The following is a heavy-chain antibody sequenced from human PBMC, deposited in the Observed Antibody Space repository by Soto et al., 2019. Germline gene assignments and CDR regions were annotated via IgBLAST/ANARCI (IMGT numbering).Heavy chain of an antibody. Sequence: PSETLSLTFIFSGQSISRSSYYWGWIRQPPGKGLEWIGSIYYSGRTYYNPSFKSRVTISIDTSKNQFSLKLSSVTATDTAVYYCARQRTTVVTQAYFDHWGQGALVTVSS. CDR1: GQSISRSSYY. V-gene: IGHV4-39*01. CDR2: IYYSGRT. D-gene: IGHD2-21*02. CDR3: ARQRTTVVTQAYFDH. J-gene: IGHJ4*02.